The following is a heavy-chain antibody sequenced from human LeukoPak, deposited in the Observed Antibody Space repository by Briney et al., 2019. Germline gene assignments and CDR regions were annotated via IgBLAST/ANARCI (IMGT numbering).Heavy chain of an antibody. CDR2: IYRSGST. CDR3: ARRKYYSNTNCRVYNWFDP. Sequence: SETLSLTCTVSGYSISSGYYWGWIRQPPGKGLEWIGSIYRSGSTYYNPSLKSRVTISVDTSRNQFSLKLSSVTAADTAVYYCARRKYYSNTNCRVYNWFDPWGQGTLVTVSS. CDR1: GYSISSGYY. J-gene: IGHJ5*02. D-gene: IGHD2-2*01. V-gene: IGHV4-38-2*02.